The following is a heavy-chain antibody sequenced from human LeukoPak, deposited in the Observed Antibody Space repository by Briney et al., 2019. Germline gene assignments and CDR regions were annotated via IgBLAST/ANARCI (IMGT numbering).Heavy chain of an antibody. CDR2: IHTSGST. CDR3: ATDRGLAVGGNFDY. J-gene: IGHJ4*02. D-gene: IGHD6-19*01. V-gene: IGHV4-4*07. CDR1: GDSISSYY. Sequence: PSETLSLTCVVSGDSISSYYWSWIRQPAGKGLESIGRIHTSGSTNYNPSLKSRVTMSVDTSKNQFSLRLSSVTAADTAVYYCATDRGLAVGGNFDYWGQGALVTVSS.